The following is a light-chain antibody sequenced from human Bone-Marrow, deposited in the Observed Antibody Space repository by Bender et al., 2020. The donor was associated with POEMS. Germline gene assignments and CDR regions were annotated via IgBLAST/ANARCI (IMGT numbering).Light chain of an antibody. CDR2: DVD. V-gene: IGLV2-11*01. J-gene: IGLJ1*01. Sequence: QSALTQPRSVSGSPGQSVTISCTGTRSDVGGYTYVSWYQQHPGNVPKLMVYDVDKRPSGVPDRFSGSKSGNTASLTISGLQPEDEADYYCCSYAGGNTFGYVFGTGTKVTVL. CDR1: RSDVGGYTY. CDR3: CSYAGGNTFGYV.